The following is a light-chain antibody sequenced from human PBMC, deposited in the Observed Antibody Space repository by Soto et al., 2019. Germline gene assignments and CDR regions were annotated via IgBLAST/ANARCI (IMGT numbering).Light chain of an antibody. Sequence: EIVLTQSPATLSLSPGERATLPCRASQSVSSYLAWYQQKPGQAPRLLIYDAANRATGIPARFSGSGSGTDFTLTISSLEPEDFAVYYGQQRSNWPHTFGQGTKLEIK. V-gene: IGKV3-11*01. CDR1: QSVSSY. J-gene: IGKJ2*01. CDR2: DAA. CDR3: QQRSNWPHT.